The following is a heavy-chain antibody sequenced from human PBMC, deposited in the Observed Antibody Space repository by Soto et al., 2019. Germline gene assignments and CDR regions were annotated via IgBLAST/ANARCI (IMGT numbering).Heavy chain of an antibody. CDR1: GGSISSTDHY. CDR2: IYYAGST. J-gene: IGHJ6*02. V-gene: IGHV4-39*01. D-gene: IGHD3-10*01. Sequence: SETLSLTCTVSGGSISSTDHYWGWIRQPPGKGLEWLGSIYYAGSTFHNPSLKRRATISVDTSRNQFSLKLSSVTAADTAVYYCARHLEGGYYGSGSYYYGMDVWGQGTTVTVSS. CDR3: ARHLEGGYYGSGSYYYGMDV.